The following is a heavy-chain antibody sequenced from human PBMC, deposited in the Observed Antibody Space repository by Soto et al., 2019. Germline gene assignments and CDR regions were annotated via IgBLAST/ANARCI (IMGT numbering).Heavy chain of an antibody. Sequence: EVELLESGGGLVQPGGSLRLSCKASGFMFNNSAMTWVRQAPGQGLQWVASVSDNGGSRGGTYYADPVKGRFTISRDNSKNTLYRQLASLTGADTAVYYCTRAKAVVIAALHIWGQGTMVTVSS. CDR1: GFMFNNSA. V-gene: IGHV3-23*01. J-gene: IGHJ3*02. D-gene: IGHD2-21*01. CDR3: TRAKAVVIAALHI. CDR2: VSDNGGSRGGT.